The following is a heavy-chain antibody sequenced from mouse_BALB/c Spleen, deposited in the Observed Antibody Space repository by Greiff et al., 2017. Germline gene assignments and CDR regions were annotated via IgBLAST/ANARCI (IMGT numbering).Heavy chain of an antibody. Sequence: DVQLVESGGGLVKPGGSLKLSCAASGFTFSDYYMYWVRQTPEKRLEWVATISDGGSYTYYPDSVKGRFTISRDNAKNNLYLQMSSLKSEDTAMYYCATTAMDYWGQGTSVTVSS. V-gene: IGHV5-4*02. CDR2: ISDGGSYT. J-gene: IGHJ4*01. CDR1: GFTFSDYY. CDR3: ATTAMDY.